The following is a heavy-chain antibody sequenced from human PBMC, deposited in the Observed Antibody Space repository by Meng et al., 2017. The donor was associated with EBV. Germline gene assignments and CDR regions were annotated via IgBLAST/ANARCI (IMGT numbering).Heavy chain of an antibody. D-gene: IGHD3-10*01. J-gene: IGHJ4*02. CDR3: ASESGRGYTPDY. Sequence: VQFVQSAAEGKKPGSSVKVSCKTSGGPFRYYAISWVRQAPGQGLEWLGGFLPRLGAPNYAQKFHGRVKITADESTSTHYMDLSSLRSEDTAIYYCASESGRGYTPDYWGQGTLVTVSS. V-gene: IGHV1-69*01. CDR1: GGPFRYYA. CDR2: FLPRLGAP.